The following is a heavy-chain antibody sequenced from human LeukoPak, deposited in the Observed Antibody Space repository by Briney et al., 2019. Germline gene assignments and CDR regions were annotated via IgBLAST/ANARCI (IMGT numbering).Heavy chain of an antibody. CDR3: ARLGFSVGGY. J-gene: IGHJ4*02. V-gene: IGHV4-38-2*02. CDR2: IYYSGST. CDR1: GYSISSGYF. Sequence: PSETLSLTCTVSGYSISSGYFWGWIRQPPGQGLEWIGSIYYSGSTYYNPSLKSRVTISVDTSKNQFSLKLSSVTAADTAVYYCARLGFSVGGYWGQGTLVTVSS. D-gene: IGHD2-15*01.